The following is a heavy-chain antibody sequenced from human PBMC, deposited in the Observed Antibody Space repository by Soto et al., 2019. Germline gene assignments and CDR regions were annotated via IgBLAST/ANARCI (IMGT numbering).Heavy chain of an antibody. CDR3: ASHYATSGYFAFDN. CDR1: GYSFNSHW. D-gene: IGHD3-22*01. CDR2: IYPGDSNT. V-gene: IGHV5-51*01. J-gene: IGHJ4*02. Sequence: PGESLKISCKGSGYSFNSHWIGWVRQMPGKGLEWMGIIYPGDSNTNYSPSIQGQVTISADRSTSTAYLQWSSLRASDTAMYYCASHYATSGYFAFDNWGQGTLVTVSS.